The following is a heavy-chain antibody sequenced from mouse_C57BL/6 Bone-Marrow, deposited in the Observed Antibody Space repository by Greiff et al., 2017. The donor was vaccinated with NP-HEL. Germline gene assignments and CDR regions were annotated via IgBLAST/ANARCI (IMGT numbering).Heavy chain of an antibody. D-gene: IGHD1-1*01. CDR3: VRQGSSLAWFAY. CDR2: IRSKSNNYAT. CDR1: GFSFNTYA. V-gene: IGHV10-1*01. J-gene: IGHJ3*01. Sequence: EVQRVESGGGLVQPKGSLKLSCAASGFSFNTYAMNWVRQAPGKGLEWVARIRSKSNNYATYYADSVKDRFTISRDDSESMLYLQMNNLKAEDTAMYYCVRQGSSLAWFAYWGQGTLVTVSA.